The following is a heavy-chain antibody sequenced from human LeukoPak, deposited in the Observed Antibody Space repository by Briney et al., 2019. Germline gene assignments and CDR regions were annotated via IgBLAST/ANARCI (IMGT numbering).Heavy chain of an antibody. CDR2: INHSGST. CDR1: GGSFSGYY. J-gene: IGHJ4*02. D-gene: IGHD3-16*01. V-gene: IGHV4-34*01. CDR3: ARYRGGSGFDY. Sequence: SETLSLTCAVYGGSFSGYYWSWIRQPPGKGLEWIGEINHSGSTNYNPSLKSRVTISVDTSKNQFSLKLSSVTAADTAVYYCARYRGGSGFDYWGQGTLVTVSS.